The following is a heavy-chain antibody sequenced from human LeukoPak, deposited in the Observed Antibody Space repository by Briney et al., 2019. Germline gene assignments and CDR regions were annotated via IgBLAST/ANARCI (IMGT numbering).Heavy chain of an antibody. CDR1: GGSFSGYY. CDR2: INHSGST. J-gene: IGHJ3*02. V-gene: IGHV4-34*01. D-gene: IGHD6-13*01. CDR3: ARGGARTRIAAAGFYAFDI. Sequence: TPSETLSLTCAVYGGSFSGYYWSWIRQPPRKGLEWIGEINHSGSTNYNPSLKSRVTISVDTSKNQFSLKLSSVAAADTAVYYCARGGARTRIAAAGFYAFDIWGQGTMVTVSS.